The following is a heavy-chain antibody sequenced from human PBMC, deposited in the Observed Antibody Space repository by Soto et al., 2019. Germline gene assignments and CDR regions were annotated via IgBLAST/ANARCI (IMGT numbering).Heavy chain of an antibody. J-gene: IGHJ4*02. CDR2: INHSGST. Sequence: SETLSLTCAVYGGSFSGYYWSWIRQPPGKGLEWIGEINHSGSTNYNPSLKSRVTISVDTSKNQFSLKLSSVTAADTAVYSLTYYYDSSGYYYDYWGQGTLGTVSS. CDR1: GGSFSGYY. V-gene: IGHV4-34*01. CDR3: TYYYDSSGYYYDY. D-gene: IGHD3-22*01.